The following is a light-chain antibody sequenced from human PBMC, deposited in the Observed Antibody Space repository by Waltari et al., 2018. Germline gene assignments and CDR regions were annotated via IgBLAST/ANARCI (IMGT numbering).Light chain of an antibody. CDR3: QHYLRLPVA. CDR2: GVS. CDR1: QSLNRA. J-gene: IGKJ1*01. Sequence: EIVLTRSPDTLSLSPGERATLSCRASQSLNRALAWYQQKPGQAPRLLIYGVSTRATGSPDRFSGSGSGADFSLTITRLEPEDFAVYYCQHYLRLPVAFGQGTKVDIK. V-gene: IGKV3-20*01.